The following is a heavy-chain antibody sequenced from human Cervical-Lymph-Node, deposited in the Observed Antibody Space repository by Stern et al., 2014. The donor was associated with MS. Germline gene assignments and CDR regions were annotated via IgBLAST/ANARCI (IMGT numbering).Heavy chain of an antibody. CDR1: GYSFTNSW. CDR3: ARQGCATTSCHTIDS. V-gene: IGHV5-51*01. Sequence: VQLVQSGAEVKKPGQSPKISCKGSGYSFTNSWIGWVRQMPGKGLELMGIISPVDSETRHSPSFQGQVPISVDKSINTAYVQWTSLEASDTAMYYCARQGCATTSCHTIDSWGQGTLITVSS. CDR2: ISPVDSET. J-gene: IGHJ4*02. D-gene: IGHD2-2*02.